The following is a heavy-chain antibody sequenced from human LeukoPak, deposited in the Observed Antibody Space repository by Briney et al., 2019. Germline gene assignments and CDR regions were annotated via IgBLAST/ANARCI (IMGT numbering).Heavy chain of an antibody. CDR2: IREDGSEK. Sequence: GGSLRLSCAASGFTFRSYVMSWVRQAPGKGLEWVANIREDGSEKYYVGSVKGRFTISRDKAKNSLYLQMNSLRDEDTAIYYCARGGYAFWGQGTLVTVSS. D-gene: IGHD5-12*01. CDR3: ARGGYAF. J-gene: IGHJ4*02. V-gene: IGHV3-7*01. CDR1: GFTFRSYV.